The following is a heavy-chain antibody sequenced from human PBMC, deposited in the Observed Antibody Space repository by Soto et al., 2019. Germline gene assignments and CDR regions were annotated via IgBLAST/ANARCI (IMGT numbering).Heavy chain of an antibody. Sequence: EVQLVESGGGLVQPGRSLRLSCAASGFTFDAYAMHWVRQVPGKGMEWVSGINWHSGSIGYGDSVKGRFAISRHNATNSLHVQMNSLSAEVTAFYYWVKDESNNWYSGNFRNWGQGTLGNVSS. CDR2: INWHSGSI. V-gene: IGHV3-9*01. CDR3: VKDESNNWYSGNFRN. J-gene: IGHJ1*01. D-gene: IGHD6-13*01. CDR1: GFTFDAYA.